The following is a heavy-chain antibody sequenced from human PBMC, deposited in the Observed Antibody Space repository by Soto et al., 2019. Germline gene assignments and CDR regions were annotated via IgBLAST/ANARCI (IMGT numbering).Heavy chain of an antibody. CDR1: GGSFSGYY. CDR3: ARGSSSSNFDY. V-gene: IGHV4-34*01. J-gene: IGHJ4*02. CDR2: INHSGST. D-gene: IGHD6-6*01. Sequence: QVQLQQWGAGLLKPSETLSLTCAVYGGSFSGYYWSWTRQPPGKGLEWIGEINHSGSTNYNPSLKSRVTISVDTSKNQFSLKLSSVTAADTAVYYCARGSSSSNFDYWGQGTLVTVSS.